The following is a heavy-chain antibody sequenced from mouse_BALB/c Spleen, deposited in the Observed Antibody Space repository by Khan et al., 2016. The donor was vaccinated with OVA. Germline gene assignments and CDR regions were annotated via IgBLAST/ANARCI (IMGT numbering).Heavy chain of an antibody. CDR1: GYSITSDYA. Sequence: VQLQQSGPGLVKPSQSLSLTCTVTGYSITSDYAWNWIRQFPGNKLEWMGYISYSGRTSYNPSLKSRISITRATSNNPFFLQLNSVTTQDTATYYCARSVTSTTVVATDFDYWGQGTTLTVSS. D-gene: IGHD1-1*01. CDR2: ISYSGRT. J-gene: IGHJ2*01. CDR3: ARSVTSTTVVATDFDY. V-gene: IGHV3-2*02.